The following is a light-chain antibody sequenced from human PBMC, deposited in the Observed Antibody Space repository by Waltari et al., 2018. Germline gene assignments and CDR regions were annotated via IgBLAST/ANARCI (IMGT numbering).Light chain of an antibody. CDR2: IDN. CDR1: SSNTGSNS. J-gene: IGLJ3*02. V-gene: IGLV1-44*01. Sequence: QSVLTQPPSASGTPGQRVTISCSGTSSNTGSNSVNWYQHLPGAAPQLLIYIDNQRPSGVPDRFSGSNSGSSATLAISGLQSEDEADYYCSSWDDSLKGPLFGGGTKLTVL. CDR3: SSWDDSLKGPL.